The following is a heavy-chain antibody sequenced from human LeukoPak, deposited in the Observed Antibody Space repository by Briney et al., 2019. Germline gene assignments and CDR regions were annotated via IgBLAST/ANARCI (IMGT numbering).Heavy chain of an antibody. J-gene: IGHJ3*01. D-gene: IGHD2-2*01. CDR2: INGGGDAT. CDR3: ARCTASCYANAFDV. V-gene: IGHV3-23*01. Sequence: GGSLRLSCATSGFTFNNNAMSWVRQAPGKGLKWVTAINGGGDATEYADSVKGRFTISRDNSKNTLYLQMNSLRPDDTAVYYCARCTASCYANAFDVWGQGTLLTVSS. CDR1: GFTFNNNA.